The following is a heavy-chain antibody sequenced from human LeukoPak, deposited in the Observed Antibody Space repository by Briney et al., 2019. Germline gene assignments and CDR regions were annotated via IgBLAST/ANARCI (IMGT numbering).Heavy chain of an antibody. D-gene: IGHD1-26*01. CDR3: ASHGVGDSYYFDY. Sequence: GRSLSPSWAASALSFSASGTHCVRPAAGEWLEWVIVISSGGSTYYADAVKGRFTIYRDKSKNTLYLQMNSLRAEDTAVYYCASHGVGDSYYFDYWGQGTLVTVSS. CDR2: ISSGGST. V-gene: IGHV3-66*04. J-gene: IGHJ4*02. CDR1: ALSFSASG.